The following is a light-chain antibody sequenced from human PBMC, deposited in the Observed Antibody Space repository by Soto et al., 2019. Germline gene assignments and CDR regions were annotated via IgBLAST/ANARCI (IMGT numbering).Light chain of an antibody. V-gene: IGKV3-20*01. Sequence: EIVLTQSPGTLSLSPGERATLSCRASQSVSSSYLAWYQQKPGQAPRLLIYGASSRATGIPDRFSGSGSGTDFTLTSSRLEPEDFAVYSCHQYGSPFSWTCGQGTKVDIK. CDR3: HQYGSPFSWT. CDR1: QSVSSSY. J-gene: IGKJ1*01. CDR2: GAS.